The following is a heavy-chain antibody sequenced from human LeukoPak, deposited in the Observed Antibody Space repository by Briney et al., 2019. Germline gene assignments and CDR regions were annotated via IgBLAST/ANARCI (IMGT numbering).Heavy chain of an antibody. J-gene: IGHJ4*02. Sequence: GGSLRLSCAASGFTFSSYAMHWVRQAPGKGLEWVAVISYDGSNKYYADSVKGRFTISRDNSKNTLYLQVNSLRVEDTAVYYCARRAGAYSHPYDYWGQGTLVTVSS. CDR3: ARRAGAYSHPYDY. D-gene: IGHD4/OR15-4a*01. V-gene: IGHV3-30*04. CDR2: ISYDGSNK. CDR1: GFTFSSYA.